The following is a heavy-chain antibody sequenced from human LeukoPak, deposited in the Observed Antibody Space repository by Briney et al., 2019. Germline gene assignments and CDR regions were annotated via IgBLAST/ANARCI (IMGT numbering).Heavy chain of an antibody. CDR3: ARDPACGALDY. CDR1: GFTFSDSW. CDR2: INQDGKTK. V-gene: IGHV3-7*01. Sequence: GGSLRLSCAASGFTFSDSWMTWVRQAPGRGLEWVADINQDGKTKSYMDSVEGRFTISRDNARNSMYLQMSSLRAEDTAVYYCARDPACGALDYWGQGTLVTVSS. J-gene: IGHJ4*02. D-gene: IGHD6-25*01.